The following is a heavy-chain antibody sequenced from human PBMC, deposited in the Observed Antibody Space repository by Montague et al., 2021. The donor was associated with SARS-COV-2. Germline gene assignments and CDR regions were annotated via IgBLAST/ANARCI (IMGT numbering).Heavy chain of an antibody. J-gene: IGHJ3*02. CDR2: IWYDGSNK. CDR1: GFTSSSYG. CDR3: ARDGYYYGSGSLDAFDI. V-gene: IGHV3-33*01. D-gene: IGHD3-10*01. Sequence: SLILSCAASGFTSSSYGMHWVRQAPGKGLEWAAVIWYDGSNKYYXDSVKGRFTISRDNSKNTLYLQMNSLRAEDTAVYYCARDGYYYGSGSLDAFDIWGQGTMVTVSS.